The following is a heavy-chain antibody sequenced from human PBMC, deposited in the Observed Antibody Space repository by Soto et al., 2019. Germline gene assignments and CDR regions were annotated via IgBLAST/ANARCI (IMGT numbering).Heavy chain of an antibody. J-gene: IGHJ4*02. CDR2: ISYDGGNK. CDR3: ARDDAYSDGFDF. D-gene: IGHD3-22*01. V-gene: IGHV3-30-3*01. Sequence: QVQLVESGGGVVQPGRSLRLSCAASGFSFSDHAMHWVRQATGKGLEGVAVISYDGGNKHYADSVKGRFTISRDISNNTLYVQMNSLRPEDTAVYYWARDDAYSDGFDFWGRGTLVTVSS. CDR1: GFSFSDHA.